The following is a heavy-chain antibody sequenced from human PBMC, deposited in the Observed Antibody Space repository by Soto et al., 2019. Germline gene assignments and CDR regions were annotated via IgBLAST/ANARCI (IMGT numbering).Heavy chain of an antibody. CDR1: GGTFSSYA. CDR2: IIPIFGTA. D-gene: IGHD3-22*01. CDR3: ASTYTAYDTHSYYGMDV. V-gene: IGHV1-69*13. J-gene: IGHJ6*04. Sequence: ASVKISCKASGGTFSSYAISWVRQAPGQGLEWMGGIIPIFGTANYAQKFQGRVTITADESTSTAYMELSSLRSEDTAVYYCASTYTAYDTHSYYGMDVWGKGTKVTVSS.